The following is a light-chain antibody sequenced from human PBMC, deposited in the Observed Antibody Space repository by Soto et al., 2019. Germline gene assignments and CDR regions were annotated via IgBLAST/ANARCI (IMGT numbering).Light chain of an antibody. Sequence: ERVMTQTPGTLSFSPWEIGTLSCRASQSVSSSFLAWYQQKVGQAPRLLIYGASSRATGIPDRFSGSGSGTDFTLTISRLEPEDFAVYYCQQYGSSPRTFGQGTRLEIK. J-gene: IGKJ5*01. CDR2: GAS. CDR3: QQYGSSPRT. V-gene: IGKV3-20*01. CDR1: QSVSSSF.